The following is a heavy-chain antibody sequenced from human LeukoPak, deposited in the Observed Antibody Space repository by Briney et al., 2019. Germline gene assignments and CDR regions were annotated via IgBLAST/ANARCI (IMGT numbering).Heavy chain of an antibody. J-gene: IGHJ4*02. CDR1: GFTFSSYE. CDR3: AGRGDGNLYYFDH. V-gene: IGHV3-48*03. D-gene: IGHD5-24*01. CDR2: ISSSGSAI. Sequence: GSLRLSCAASGFTFSSYEMNWVRQAPGKGLEWVSYISSSGSAIYYADSVKGRFTTSRDNAKNSLYLQMNSLRPEDTAVYYCAGRGDGNLYYFDHWGQGTLVTASS.